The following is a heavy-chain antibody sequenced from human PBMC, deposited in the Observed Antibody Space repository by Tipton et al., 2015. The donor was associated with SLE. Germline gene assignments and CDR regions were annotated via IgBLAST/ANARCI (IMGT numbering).Heavy chain of an antibody. J-gene: IGHJ4*02. D-gene: IGHD2-8*02. CDR1: GAAISAYY. CDR3: ATALKVLVVYAMSGFDY. CDR2: IYHSGST. Sequence: TLSLTCTVSGAAISAYYWSWIRQPPGKGLEWIGYIYHSGSTYYNPSLKSRVTISVDTSKNQFSLKLSSVTAADTAVYYCATALKVLVVYAMSGFDYWGQGTLVTVSS. V-gene: IGHV4-59*12.